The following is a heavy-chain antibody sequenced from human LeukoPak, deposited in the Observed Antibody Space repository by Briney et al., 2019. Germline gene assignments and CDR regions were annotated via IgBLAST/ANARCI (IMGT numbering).Heavy chain of an antibody. D-gene: IGHD2/OR15-2a*01. J-gene: IGHJ4*02. CDR1: AGSMSGYY. Sequence: SETLSLTCTVSAGSMSGYYWSWIRQPPGKGLEWIGYIFSSGATNYNPSLKSRVTISVDTSKNLFSLKLSSVTAADTAVYYCARRAKSAYYFDYWGQGTVVTVSS. V-gene: IGHV4-59*08. CDR2: IFSSGAT. CDR3: ARRAKSAYYFDY.